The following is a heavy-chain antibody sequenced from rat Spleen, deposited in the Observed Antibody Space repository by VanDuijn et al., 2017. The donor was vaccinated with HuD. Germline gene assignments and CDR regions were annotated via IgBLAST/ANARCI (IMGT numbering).Heavy chain of an antibody. J-gene: IGHJ2*01. CDR3: ARSDYSSPYYFDY. CDR1: GFSLTSYH. Sequence: QVQLKESGPGLVQPSQPLSPTCPVSGFSLTSYHLHWFRHPPGKVREWMGVIWGNGNANYNSALKSRLSISRDTSKSQVYLKMNNLQTEDTAMYFCARSDYSSPYYFDYWGQGVMVTVSS. V-gene: IGHV2S61*01. CDR2: IWGNGNA. D-gene: IGHD1-2*01.